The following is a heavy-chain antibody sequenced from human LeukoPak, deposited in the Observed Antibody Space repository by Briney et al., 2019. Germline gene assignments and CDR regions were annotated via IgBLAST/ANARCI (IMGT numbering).Heavy chain of an antibody. CDR2: IYYSGST. CDR3: ARHYNQSRWYYDYVWGSYRPPLGY. V-gene: IGHV4-39*01. J-gene: IGHJ4*02. D-gene: IGHD3-16*02. CDR1: GDSISSSSYY. Sequence: SETLSLTCTVSGDSISSSSYYWGWIRQPPGKGLEWIGSIYYSGSTYYNPSLKSRVTISVDTSKNQFSLKLSSVTAADTAVYYCARHYNQSRWYYDYVWGSYRPPLGYWGQGTLVTVSS.